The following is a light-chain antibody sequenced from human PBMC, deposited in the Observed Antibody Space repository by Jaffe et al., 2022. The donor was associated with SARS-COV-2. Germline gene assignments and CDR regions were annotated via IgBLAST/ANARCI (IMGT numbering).Light chain of an antibody. V-gene: IGKV1-39*01. J-gene: IGKJ2*01. Sequence: DIQMTQSPSSLSASVGDRVTITCRASQNTDNYLSWYKQKPGKAPQLLIYATYSLRGGVPSRFSGGGSGTDFTLTISNLQPEDFVMYFCQQSYSAPYTFGQGTKLEIK. CDR3: QQSYSAPYT. CDR1: QNTDNY. CDR2: ATY.